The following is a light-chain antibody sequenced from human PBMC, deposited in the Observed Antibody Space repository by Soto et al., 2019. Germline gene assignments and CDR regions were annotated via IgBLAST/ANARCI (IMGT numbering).Light chain of an antibody. J-gene: IGKJ5*01. V-gene: IGKV3-11*01. CDR1: QSLRGL. CDR2: DAY. Sequence: VVLTQSPVTLSLSPGERATLSCRASQSLRGLLAWYQQKPGQAPRLLIYDAYNSATGIPPRFSGSGSGTYFTLTNRTLEPKESAVYYCQQRHMWPITFGKGTRLEIK. CDR3: QQRHMWPIT.